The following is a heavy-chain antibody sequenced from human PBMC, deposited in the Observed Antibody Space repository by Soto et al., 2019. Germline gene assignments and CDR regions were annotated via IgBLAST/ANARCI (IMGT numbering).Heavy chain of an antibody. CDR3: ARGSLRYFDWPSPAYYYYGMDV. D-gene: IGHD3-9*01. CDR1: GFTFSSYA. J-gene: IGHJ6*02. CDR2: ISSNGGST. V-gene: IGHV3-64*02. Sequence: GGSLRLSCAASGFTFSSYAMHWVRQAPGKGLEYVSAISSNGGSTYYADSVKGRFTISRDNSKNTLYLQMGSLRAEDMAVYYCARGSLRYFDWPSPAYYYYGMDVWGQGTTVTVSS.